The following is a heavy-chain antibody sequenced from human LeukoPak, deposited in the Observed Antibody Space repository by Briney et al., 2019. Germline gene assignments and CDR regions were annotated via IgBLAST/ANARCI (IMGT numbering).Heavy chain of an antibody. Sequence: GGSLRLSCVASGFTLSSHWVHWVRQAPGRGLVWVSRINTDGSSTTYADSGKGRFTISRDNAKNTVFLQLNSLRNGASAVYYCVRSFNGGADYWGQGTLVTVSS. CDR1: GFTLSSHW. V-gene: IGHV3-74*01. CDR3: VRSFNGGADY. D-gene: IGHD4-23*01. CDR2: INTDGSST. J-gene: IGHJ4*02.